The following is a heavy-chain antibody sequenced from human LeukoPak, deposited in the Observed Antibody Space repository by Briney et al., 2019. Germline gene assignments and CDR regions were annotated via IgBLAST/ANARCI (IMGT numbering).Heavy chain of an antibody. V-gene: IGHV3-7*01. Sequence: PGGSLRLSCAASEFTFSTYSMNWVRQAPGKGLEWVANIKQDGSEKYYVDSVKGRFTISRDNAKNSLYLQMNSLRAEDTAVYYCARRAGDYSHPYDYWGQGTLVTVSS. J-gene: IGHJ4*02. D-gene: IGHD3-22*01. CDR2: IKQDGSEK. CDR1: EFTFSTYS. CDR3: ARRAGDYSHPYDY.